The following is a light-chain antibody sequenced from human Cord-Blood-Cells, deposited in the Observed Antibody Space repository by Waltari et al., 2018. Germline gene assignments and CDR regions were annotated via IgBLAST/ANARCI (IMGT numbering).Light chain of an antibody. V-gene: IGLV2-14*01. Sequence: QSALTQPASVSGSPGQSIPISCTGTSRDGGGFNYVPWYQQHPGKAPKLMIYDVSKRPSGVSNRFSGSKSGNTASLTISGLQAEDEADYYCSSYTSSSTVVFGGGTKLTVL. CDR2: DVS. CDR1: SRDGGGFNY. CDR3: SSYTSSSTVV. J-gene: IGLJ2*01.